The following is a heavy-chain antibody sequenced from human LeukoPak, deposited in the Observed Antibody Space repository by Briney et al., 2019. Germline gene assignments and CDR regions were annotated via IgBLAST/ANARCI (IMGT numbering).Heavy chain of an antibody. CDR3: ARGSGSYEGRVSPFDY. CDR2: ISSSSSTI. CDR1: GFTFSSYS. V-gene: IGHV3-48*01. D-gene: IGHD1-26*01. J-gene: IGHJ4*02. Sequence: PGGSLRLSCAASGFTFSSYSMNWVRQAPGKGLEWVSYISSSSSTIYYADSVKGRFTISRDNAKNSLYLQMNSLRAEDTAVYYCARGSGSYEGRVSPFDYWGQGTLVTVSS.